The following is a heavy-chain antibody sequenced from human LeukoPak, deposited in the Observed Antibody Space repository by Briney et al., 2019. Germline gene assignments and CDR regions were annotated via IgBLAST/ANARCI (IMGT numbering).Heavy chain of an antibody. Sequence: GASAKVSCKASGGTFSSYAISWVRQAPGQGLEWMGGIIPIFGTANYAQKFQGRVTITADESTSTAYMELSSLRSEDTAVYYCARGLELVDDSSANGAFDIWGQGTMVTVSS. CDR1: GGTFSSYA. D-gene: IGHD3-22*01. V-gene: IGHV1-69*13. CDR3: ARGLELVDDSSANGAFDI. CDR2: IIPIFGTA. J-gene: IGHJ3*02.